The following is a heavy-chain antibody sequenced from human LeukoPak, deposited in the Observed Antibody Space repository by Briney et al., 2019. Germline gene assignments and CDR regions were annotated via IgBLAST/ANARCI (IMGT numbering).Heavy chain of an antibody. V-gene: IGHV3-73*01. J-gene: IGHJ4*02. CDR1: GFTFSVSD. D-gene: IGHD6-19*01. CDR3: TTYSSGHY. CDR2: IGVKTNSYAT. Sequence: GGSLRLSCAASGFTFSVSDMHWVRQAPGQGLEWVGRIGVKTNSYATAYAAALQGRFTISRGDSKNTAYLQMNSLTTEDTAVYYCTTYSSGHYWGQGTLVTVSS.